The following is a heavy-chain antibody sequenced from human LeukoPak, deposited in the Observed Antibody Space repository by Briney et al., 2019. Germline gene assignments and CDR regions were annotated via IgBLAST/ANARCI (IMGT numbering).Heavy chain of an antibody. Sequence: PGGSLRLSCAASGFTFSSYAMSWVRQAPGKGLEWVSAISGSGGSTYYADSVKGRFTISRGNSKNTLYLQMNSLRAEDTAVYYCAKGVSGWPNYFDYWGQGTLVTVSS. CDR3: AKGVSGWPNYFDY. CDR2: ISGSGGST. CDR1: GFTFSSYA. J-gene: IGHJ4*02. V-gene: IGHV3-23*01. D-gene: IGHD6-19*01.